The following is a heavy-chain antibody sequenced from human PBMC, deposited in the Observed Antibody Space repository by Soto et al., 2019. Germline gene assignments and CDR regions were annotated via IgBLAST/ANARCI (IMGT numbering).Heavy chain of an antibody. D-gene: IGHD1-1*01. V-gene: IGHV3-73*02. Sequence: EVQLVESGGGLAQSGGSLKLSCTDSGFTFSGSAIHWVRPASGKGLEWVGRIRSERNSYPTAYAASLEGRVAIPRDESKNAAYLHISIPKIEDTAVYCCTIHGGYLNETSDYWGQGTLVTVSA. J-gene: IGHJ4*02. CDR1: GFTFSGSA. CDR2: IRSERNSYPT. CDR3: TIHGGYLNETSDY.